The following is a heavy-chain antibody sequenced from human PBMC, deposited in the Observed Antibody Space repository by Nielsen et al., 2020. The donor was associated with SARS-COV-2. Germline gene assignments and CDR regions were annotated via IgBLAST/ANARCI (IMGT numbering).Heavy chain of an antibody. D-gene: IGHD4-17*01. Sequence: GESLKISCAASGFTFSNAWMSWVRQAPGKGLEWVAVIWYDGSNKYYADSVKGRFTISRDNSKNTLYLQMNSLRAEDTAVYYCAREETTVTSGWFDPWGQGTLVTVSS. J-gene: IGHJ5*02. V-gene: IGHV3-33*08. CDR2: IWYDGSNK. CDR1: GFTFSNAW. CDR3: AREETTVTSGWFDP.